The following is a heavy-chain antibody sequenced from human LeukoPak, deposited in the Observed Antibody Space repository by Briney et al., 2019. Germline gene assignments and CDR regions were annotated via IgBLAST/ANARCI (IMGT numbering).Heavy chain of an antibody. V-gene: IGHV1-69*13. J-gene: IGHJ5*02. CDR3: ARDVPQSYDFWSGSEWFDP. CDR1: GGTFSSYA. CDR2: IIPIFGTA. Sequence: SVKVSCKASGGTFSSYAISWVRQAPGQGLEWMGGIIPIFGTANYAQKFQGRVTITADESTSTAYMELSSLRSEDTAVYYCARDVPQSYDFWSGSEWFDPWGQGTLVTVSS. D-gene: IGHD3-3*01.